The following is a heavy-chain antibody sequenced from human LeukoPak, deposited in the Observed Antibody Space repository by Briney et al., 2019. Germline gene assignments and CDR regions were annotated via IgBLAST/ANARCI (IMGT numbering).Heavy chain of an antibody. CDR2: IYTSGST. CDR3: ARVVHSGSYWGGWFDP. D-gene: IGHD1-26*01. Sequence: PPETLSLTCTVSGGSISSYYWSWIRQPAGKGLEWIGRIYTSGSTNYNPSLKSRVTMSVDTSKNQFSLKLSSVTAADTAVYYCARVVHSGSYWGGWFDPWDQGTLVTVSS. CDR1: GGSISSYY. V-gene: IGHV4-4*07. J-gene: IGHJ5*02.